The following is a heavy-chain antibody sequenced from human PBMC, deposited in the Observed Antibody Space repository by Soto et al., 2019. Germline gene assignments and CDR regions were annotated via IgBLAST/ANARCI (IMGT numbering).Heavy chain of an antibody. CDR2: ISAYNGNT. CDR1: GYTFTSYG. V-gene: IGHV1-18*01. Sequence: QVQLVQSGAEVKKPGASVKVSCKASGYTFTSYGISWVRQAPGQGLEWMGWISAYNGNTNYAQKLQGRVTMTTDTSTSTAYMGLRSLRSDDTAVYYCAPFNYYDSSGYIFDPWGQGTLVTVSS. CDR3: APFNYYDSSGYIFDP. D-gene: IGHD3-22*01. J-gene: IGHJ5*02.